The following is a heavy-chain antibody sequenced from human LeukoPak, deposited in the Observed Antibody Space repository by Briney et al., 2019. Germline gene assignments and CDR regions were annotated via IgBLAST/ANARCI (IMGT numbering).Heavy chain of an antibody. CDR1: GGTFSSYA. CDR3: ATTGSGYHQTGGDY. V-gene: IGHV1-69*13. Sequence: SVKVSCKASGGTFSSYAISWVRQAPGQGLEWMGGIIPIFGTANYAQKFQGRVTITADESTSTAYMELSSLRSEDTAVYYCATTGSGYHQTGGDYWGQGTLVTVSS. CDR2: IIPIFGTA. J-gene: IGHJ4*02. D-gene: IGHD3-22*01.